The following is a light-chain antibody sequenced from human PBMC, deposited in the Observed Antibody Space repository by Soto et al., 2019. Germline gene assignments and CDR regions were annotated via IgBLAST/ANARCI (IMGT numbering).Light chain of an antibody. CDR1: NIGSKT. Sequence: SYELTQPPSVSVAPGKTARITCGGNNIGSKTMHWYQQKPGQAPVLVIYFDSARPSGIPERFSGSNSGNTATLTISRVEAGDEADYYCQVWDSSSDHRGVFGGGTKLTVL. V-gene: IGLV3-21*04. CDR2: FDS. J-gene: IGLJ3*02. CDR3: QVWDSSSDHRGV.